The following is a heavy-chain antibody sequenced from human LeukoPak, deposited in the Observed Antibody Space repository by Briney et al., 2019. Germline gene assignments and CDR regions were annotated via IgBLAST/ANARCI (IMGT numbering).Heavy chain of an antibody. CDR2: INQDGSEK. CDR1: EFTFSGYY. CDR3: ARDGFVGAADY. D-gene: IGHD6-13*01. J-gene: IGHJ4*02. Sequence: GGSLRLSCAASEFTFSGYYRNRLRQAQGKGPEWVANINQDGSEKNYEDTVKVRFTISRDNVKNSLFLQMNSLRVEDTAVFYCARDGFVGAADYWGQGILVTV. V-gene: IGHV3-7*01.